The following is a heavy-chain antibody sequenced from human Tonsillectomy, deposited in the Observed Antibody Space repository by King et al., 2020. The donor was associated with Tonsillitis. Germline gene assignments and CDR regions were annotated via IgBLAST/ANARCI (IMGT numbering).Heavy chain of an antibody. Sequence: VQLVESGGGVVQPGRSLRLSCAASGFTFSRHAMHWVRQAPGKGLEWVSVISYDGSNKYYADSVKGRFTISRDNSKNTLYLQMNSLRVEDTAAFYCARGVWGDYYFDYWGQGTLVTVSS. J-gene: IGHJ4*02. V-gene: IGHV3-30-3*01. CDR2: ISYDGSNK. D-gene: IGHD4-17*01. CDR3: ARGVWGDYYFDY. CDR1: GFTFSRHA.